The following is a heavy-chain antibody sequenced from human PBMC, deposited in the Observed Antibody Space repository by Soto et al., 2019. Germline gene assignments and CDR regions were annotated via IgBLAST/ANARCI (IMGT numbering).Heavy chain of an antibody. V-gene: IGHV3-33*01. CDR3: ARSRTCCSSWYGGNGMDV. CDR1: GFTFSSYG. Sequence: GGSLRLSCAASGFTFSSYGMHWVRQAPGKGLEWVAVIWYDGSNKYYADSVKGRFTISRDNSKNTLYLQMNSLRAEDTAVYYCARSRTCCSSWYGGNGMDVWGQGTTVTVSS. CDR2: IWYDGSNK. D-gene: IGHD6-13*01. J-gene: IGHJ6*02.